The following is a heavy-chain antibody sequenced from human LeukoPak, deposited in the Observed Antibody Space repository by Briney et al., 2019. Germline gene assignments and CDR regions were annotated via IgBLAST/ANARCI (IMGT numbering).Heavy chain of an antibody. CDR1: GFIFSSYA. J-gene: IGHJ1*01. D-gene: IGHD4-17*01. V-gene: IGHV3-30*03. CDR3: ASTVTSNKVQH. Sequence: GGSLRLSCAASGFIFSSYAMSWVRQAPGKGLEWVAVISYDGSDKYHADSVKGRFTISRDNSKNTLYLQMNSLRAEDTAVYFCASTVTSNKVQHWGQGTLVTVSS. CDR2: ISYDGSDK.